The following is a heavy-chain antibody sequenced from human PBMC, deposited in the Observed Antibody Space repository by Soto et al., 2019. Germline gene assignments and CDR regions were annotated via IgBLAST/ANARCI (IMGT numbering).Heavy chain of an antibody. D-gene: IGHD5-12*01. V-gene: IGHV1-69*06. CDR1: VGTLSSDA. J-gene: IGHJ4*02. CDR3: AQEMATTFDY. Sequence: PVKRSCKAAVGTLSSDASSWVRQAPGQGLEWMGGIIPIFGTANYAQKFQGRVTITADKSTSTAYMELSSLRSEDTAVYYCAQEMATTFDYWGQGTLVTVSS. CDR2: IIPIFGTA.